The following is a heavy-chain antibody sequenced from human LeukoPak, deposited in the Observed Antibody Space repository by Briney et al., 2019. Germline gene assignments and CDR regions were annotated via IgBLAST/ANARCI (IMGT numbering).Heavy chain of an antibody. CDR1: GFTFSSYE. CDR3: AILGSFCRNGVCYGG. V-gene: IGHV3-48*03. D-gene: IGHD2-8*01. CDR2: ISSSGRTM. Sequence: GGSLRLSCAASGFTFSSYEMNWVRQAPGKWLEWVSHISSSGRTMYYADSVKGRFTISRDNAKNSLYLQMNSLRAEDTAVYYCAILGSFCRNGVCYGGRGQGTLVTVSS. J-gene: IGHJ4*02.